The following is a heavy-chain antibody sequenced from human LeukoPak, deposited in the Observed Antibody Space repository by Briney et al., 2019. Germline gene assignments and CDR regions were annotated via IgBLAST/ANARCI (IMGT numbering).Heavy chain of an antibody. V-gene: IGHV3-66*01. CDR3: ARECSGGSCYSDAFDI. CDR1: GFTVSSNY. D-gene: IGHD2-15*01. J-gene: IGHJ3*02. Sequence: GRSLRLSCAASGFTVSSNYMSWVRQAPGKGLEWVSVIYSGGSTYYADSVKGRFTISRDNSKNTLYLQMNSLRAEDTAVYYCARECSGGSCYSDAFDIWGQGTMVTVSS. CDR2: IYSGGST.